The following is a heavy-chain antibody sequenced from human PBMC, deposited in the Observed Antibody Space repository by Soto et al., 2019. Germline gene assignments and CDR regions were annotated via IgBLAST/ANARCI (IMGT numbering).Heavy chain of an antibody. CDR3: ARSPLTTTVTREPDYYMDV. CDR2: IKQDGSEK. D-gene: IGHD4-17*01. V-gene: IGHV3-7*01. Sequence: PGGSLRLSCAASGFTFSSYWMSWVRQAPGKGLEWVANIKQDGSEKYYVDSVKGRFTISRDNAKNSLYLQMNSLRAEDTAVYYCARSPLTTTVTREPDYYMDVWGKGTTVTVSS. CDR1: GFTFSSYW. J-gene: IGHJ6*03.